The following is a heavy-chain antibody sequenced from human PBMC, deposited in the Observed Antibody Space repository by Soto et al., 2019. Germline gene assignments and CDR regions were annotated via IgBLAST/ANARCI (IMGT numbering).Heavy chain of an antibody. Sequence: GGSLRLSCAASGFTFSSYWMSWVRQAPGKGLEWVANIKQDGSEKYYVDSVKGRFTISRDNAKNSLYLQMNSLRAEDTAVYYCARGLWIAAAGMTFDYWGQGTLVTVSS. CDR1: GFTFSSYW. J-gene: IGHJ4*02. V-gene: IGHV3-7*01. D-gene: IGHD6-13*01. CDR2: IKQDGSEK. CDR3: ARGLWIAAAGMTFDY.